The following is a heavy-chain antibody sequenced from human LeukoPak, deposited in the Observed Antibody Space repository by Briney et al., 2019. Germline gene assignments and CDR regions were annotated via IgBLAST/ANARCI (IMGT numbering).Heavy chain of an antibody. CDR2: IYYSGST. J-gene: IGHJ4*02. V-gene: IGHV4-39*07. D-gene: IGHD3-22*01. CDR3: AGESRHSSGYYPTDY. Sequence: PSETLSLTCTVSGGSISSSSYYWGWIRQPPGKGLEWIGSIYYSGSTYYNPSLKSRVTISVDTSKNQFSLKLSSVTAADTAVYYCAGESRHSSGYYPTDYWGQGTLVTVSS. CDR1: GGSISSSSYY.